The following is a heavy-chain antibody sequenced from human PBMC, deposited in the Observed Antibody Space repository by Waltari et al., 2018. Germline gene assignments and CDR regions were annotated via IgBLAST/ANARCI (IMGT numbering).Heavy chain of an antibody. CDR3: ARHWKKSGYRFDP. V-gene: IGHV4-39*01. J-gene: IGHJ5*02. Sequence: QLQLQESGPGLVKPSETLSLTCTVSGGSISSSSYYWVWIRQSPGKGLEWIGSIYYSGSTYSNPTLKSRVTISGDTSKNQFSLKRSSVTAADTAVYYCARHWKKSGYRFDPWGQGTLVTVSS. D-gene: IGHD5-12*01. CDR2: IYYSGST. CDR1: GGSISSSSYY.